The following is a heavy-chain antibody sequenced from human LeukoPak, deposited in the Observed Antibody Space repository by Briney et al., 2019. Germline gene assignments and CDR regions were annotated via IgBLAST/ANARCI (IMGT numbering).Heavy chain of an antibody. CDR2: INTNTGNP. J-gene: IGHJ4*02. V-gene: IGHV7-4-1*02. Sequence: ASVKVSCKASGYTFTSYAMNWVRQAPGQGLEWMGWINTNTGNPTYAQGFTGRFVFSLDTSVSTAYLQISSLKAEDTAVYYCARLNYDSSGYYSYYFDYWGQGTLVTVSS. CDR1: GYTFTSYA. D-gene: IGHD3-22*01. CDR3: ARLNYDSSGYYSYYFDY.